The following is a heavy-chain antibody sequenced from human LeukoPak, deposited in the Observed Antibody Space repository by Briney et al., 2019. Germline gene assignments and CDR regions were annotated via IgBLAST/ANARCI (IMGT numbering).Heavy chain of an antibody. CDR3: ARGALLAGYCSSTSCQDWFDP. CDR1: GYTFTSYD. D-gene: IGHD2-2*01. V-gene: IGHV1-8*01. J-gene: IGHJ5*02. Sequence: ASVNVSFKSSGYTFTSYDINWVRQATGQGLEWMGWMNPNSGNTGYAQKFQGRVTMTRNTSISTAYMELSNLRSEDTAVYYCARGALLAGYCSSTSCQDWFDPWGQGTLVTVSS. CDR2: MNPNSGNT.